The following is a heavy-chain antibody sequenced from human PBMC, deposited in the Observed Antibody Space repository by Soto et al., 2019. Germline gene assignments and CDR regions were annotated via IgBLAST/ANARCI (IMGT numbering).Heavy chain of an antibody. Sequence: EVQLVESGGGLVQPGGSLRLSCAASGFTFSSYDMHWVRQATGKGLEWVSAIGTAGDTYYPGSVKGRFTISGENAKNSLYLQMNSLRAEDTAVYYCARGETYYYYGMDVWGQGTTVTVSS. J-gene: IGHJ6*02. V-gene: IGHV3-13*01. CDR1: GFTFSSYD. CDR3: ARGETYYYYGMDV. CDR2: IGTAGDT. D-gene: IGHD1-26*01.